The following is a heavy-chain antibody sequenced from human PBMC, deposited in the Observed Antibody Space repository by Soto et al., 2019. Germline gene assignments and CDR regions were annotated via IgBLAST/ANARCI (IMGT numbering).Heavy chain of an antibody. CDR2: IWYDGSNK. V-gene: IGHV3-33*01. Sequence: GGSLRLSCAASGFTFSSYGMHWVRQAPGKGLEWVAVIWYDGSNKYYADSVKGRFTISRDDSKNTLYLQMNSLRAEDTAVYYCARDNGWFGELWALAQTYYYYYGMDVWGQGTRVTFSS. CDR1: GFTFSSYG. J-gene: IGHJ6*02. D-gene: IGHD3-10*01. CDR3: ARDNGWFGELWALAQTYYYYYGMDV.